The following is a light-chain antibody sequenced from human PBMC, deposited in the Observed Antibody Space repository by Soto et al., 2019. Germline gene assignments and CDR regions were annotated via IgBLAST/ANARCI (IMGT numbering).Light chain of an antibody. J-gene: IGKJ2*01. V-gene: IGKV1-5*03. CDR1: RDIHTW. CDR3: QQYHSVPYT. CDR2: EVY. Sequence: DIQMTQSPSTLSASPGDRVMMTCRASRDIHTWLAWYQQKPGKAPELLIFEVYKLKSGVPSRFSGSESEIDSTLTINGLQPDDFATYYCQQYHSVPYTFGQGTKLEI.